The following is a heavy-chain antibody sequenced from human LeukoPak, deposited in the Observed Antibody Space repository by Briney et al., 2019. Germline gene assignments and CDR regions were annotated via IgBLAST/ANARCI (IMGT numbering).Heavy chain of an antibody. CDR2: MFYRGNA. Sequence: PSETLSLTCTLSGGSISSSSYYWACIRHPPGKRPEGSGTMFYRGNAYYNPSLETRVTISADTSKNHFSPKLTSLSGGDGGVYYCARLYYDSCGFDYWGQGTMVTVSS. CDR1: GGSISSSSYY. J-gene: IGHJ4*02. CDR3: ARLYYDSCGFDY. D-gene: IGHD3-22*01. V-gene: IGHV4-39*02.